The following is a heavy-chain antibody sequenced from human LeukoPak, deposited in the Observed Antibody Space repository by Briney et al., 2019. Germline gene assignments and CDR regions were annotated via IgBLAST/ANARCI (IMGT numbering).Heavy chain of an antibody. Sequence: GGSLRLSCAASGFTLSSSWMSWVRQAPGKGLEWVANINQDGSEKYYVDSVKGRFTISRDNAKNSLYLQINSLRAEDTAVYYCARDRSCSGWGQGTLVTVSS. D-gene: IGHD2-15*01. V-gene: IGHV3-7*03. CDR3: ARDRSCSG. J-gene: IGHJ4*02. CDR1: GFTLSSSW. CDR2: INQDGSEK.